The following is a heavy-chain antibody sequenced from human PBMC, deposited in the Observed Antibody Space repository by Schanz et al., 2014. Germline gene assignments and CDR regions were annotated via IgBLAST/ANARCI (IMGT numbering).Heavy chain of an antibody. J-gene: IGHJ3*02. CDR2: IYISGST. CDR1: GGSISSGVHY. V-gene: IGHV4-61*02. Sequence: QVLLQESGPVLVKPSETLSLTCTVSGGSISSGVHYWSWVRQPAGRGLEWIGRIYISGSTRFNPSLKSRVTISVERSKNQFSMRLDSVTAADTAVYYCARDRGHGDLPGDIWGQGTMVTVSS. D-gene: IGHD4-17*01. CDR3: ARDRGHGDLPGDI.